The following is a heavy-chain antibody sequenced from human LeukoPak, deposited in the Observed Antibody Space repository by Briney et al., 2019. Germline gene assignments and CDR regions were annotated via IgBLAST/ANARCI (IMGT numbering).Heavy chain of an antibody. J-gene: IGHJ4*02. CDR2: IYYSGST. V-gene: IGHV4-61*01. Sequence: SETLSLTCTVSGGSISSSSYYWSWIRQPPGKGLEWIGYIYYSGSTNYNPSLKSRVTMSVDTSKNQFSLKLSSVTAADTAVYYCARGTHYYDSSGYNDYWGQGTLVTVSS. CDR3: ARGTHYYDSSGYNDY. CDR1: GGSISSSSYY. D-gene: IGHD3-22*01.